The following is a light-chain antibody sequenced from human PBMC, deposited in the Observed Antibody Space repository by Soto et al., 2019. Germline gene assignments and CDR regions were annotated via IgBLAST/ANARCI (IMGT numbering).Light chain of an antibody. Sequence: QSALTQPPSASGSPGQSVIISCTGTSSDIGGYNYVSWYQQHPGKAPKLMIYEASKRPSGVPDRFSGSKSGNTASLTVSGLQADDEADYYCSSYAGSNNFVVFGGGTQLTVL. CDR1: SSDIGGYNY. CDR3: SSYAGSNNFVV. J-gene: IGLJ3*02. CDR2: EAS. V-gene: IGLV2-8*01.